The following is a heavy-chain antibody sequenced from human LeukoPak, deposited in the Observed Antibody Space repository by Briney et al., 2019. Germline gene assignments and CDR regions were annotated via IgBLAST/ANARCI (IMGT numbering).Heavy chain of an antibody. CDR3: ARWREPPMGKYYFDY. Sequence: ASVKVSCKASGYTFTSYYMHWVRQAPGQGLEWMGIINPSGGSTSYAQKFQGRVTMTRDTSTSTVYMELSSLRSEDTAVYYCARWREPPMGKYYFDYWGQGTLVTVSS. V-gene: IGHV1-46*01. J-gene: IGHJ4*02. D-gene: IGHD1-26*01. CDR2: INPSGGST. CDR1: GYTFTSYY.